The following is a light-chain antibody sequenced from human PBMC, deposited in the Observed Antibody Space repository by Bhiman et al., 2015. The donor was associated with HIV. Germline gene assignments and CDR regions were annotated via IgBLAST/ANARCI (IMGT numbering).Light chain of an antibody. J-gene: IGLJ1*01. CDR3: SSYTSSNTYV. CDR1: NNDVGGYNF. CDR2: DVD. Sequence: QSALTQPASVSASPGQSIRISCTGTNNDVGGYNFVAWYRQYPGSSPQVVIYDVDKRPSGISRRFFGSRSGNTATLTITELQSEDEADYYCSSYTSSNTYVFGTGTKVTVL. V-gene: IGLV2-14*03.